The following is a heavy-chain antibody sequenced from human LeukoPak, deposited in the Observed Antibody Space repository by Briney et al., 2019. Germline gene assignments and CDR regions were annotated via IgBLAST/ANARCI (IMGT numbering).Heavy chain of an antibody. J-gene: IGHJ4*02. V-gene: IGHV3-15*01. CDR3: TTAGQWLVNYFDY. CDR2: IKSKTDGGTT. D-gene: IGHD6-19*01. Sequence: GASLILSCAAAGFTVSNAWMSWVRQAPGKGLEWVGRIKSKTDGGTTDYAAPVKGRFTIPRDDSKNTLYLQMNSLKTEDTAVYYCTTAGQWLVNYFDYWGQGTLVTVSS. CDR1: GFTVSNAW.